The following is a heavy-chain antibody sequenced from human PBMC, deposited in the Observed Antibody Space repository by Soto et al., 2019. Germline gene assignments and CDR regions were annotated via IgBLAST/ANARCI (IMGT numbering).Heavy chain of an antibody. CDR1: GFTFSNAW. Sequence: GGSLRLSCAASGFTFSNAWMSWVRQAPGKGLEWVGRIKSKTDGGTTDYAAPVKGRFTISRDDSKNTLYLQKNSLKTEDAAVYYCTTSNWGKGAFDIWGQGTMVTVSS. D-gene: IGHD7-27*01. CDR2: IKSKTDGGTT. J-gene: IGHJ3*02. CDR3: TTSNWGKGAFDI. V-gene: IGHV3-15*01.